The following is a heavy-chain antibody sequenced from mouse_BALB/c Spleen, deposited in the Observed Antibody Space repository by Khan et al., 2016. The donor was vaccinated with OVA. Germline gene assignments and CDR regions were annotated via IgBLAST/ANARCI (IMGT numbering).Heavy chain of an antibody. CDR3: ARPPITTVVATSYWFFDV. D-gene: IGHD1-1*01. CDR1: GFTFSSYA. CDR2: ISSGGSYI. Sequence: EVELAESGGGLVQPGGSLKLSCAASGFTFSSYAMSWVRQTPEKRLEWVATISSGGSYIYYPDSVKGRFTISRDNAKNTLYLQMSSLRSEDTAMYYCARPPITTVVATSYWFFDVWGAGTTVTVSS. V-gene: IGHV5-9-3*01. J-gene: IGHJ1*01.